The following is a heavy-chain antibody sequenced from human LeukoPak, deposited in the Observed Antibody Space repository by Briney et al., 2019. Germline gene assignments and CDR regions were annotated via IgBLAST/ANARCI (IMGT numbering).Heavy chain of an antibody. J-gene: IGHJ3*02. CDR1: GYTFTSYY. D-gene: IGHD3-22*01. V-gene: IGHV1-46*01. CDR3: ARDPMYYYDSSGYNPRNAFDI. CDR2: INPSGGST. Sequence: ASVKVSCKASGYTFTSYYMHWVRQAPGQGLEWMGIINPSGGSTSYAQKFQGRVTMTRDTSTSTVYMELSSLRSEDTAVYYCARDPMYYYDSSGYNPRNAFDIWGQGTMVTVSS.